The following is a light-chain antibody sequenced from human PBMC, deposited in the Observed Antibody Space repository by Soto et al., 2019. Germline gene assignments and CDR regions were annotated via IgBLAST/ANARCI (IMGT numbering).Light chain of an antibody. V-gene: IGLV2-14*03. CDR1: TSDIGAYNV. Sequence: QSVLTQPASVSGSPGQWITISCTGTTSDIGAYNVVSWYQQHPGKAPKLMIYDVSNRPSGVSPRFSGSKSGNTASLTISGLQAEDEADYYCSSFTSGSTDVFGTGTKVTVL. J-gene: IGLJ1*01. CDR3: SSFTSGSTDV. CDR2: DVS.